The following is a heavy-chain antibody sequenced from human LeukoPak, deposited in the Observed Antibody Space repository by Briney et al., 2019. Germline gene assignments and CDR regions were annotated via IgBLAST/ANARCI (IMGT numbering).Heavy chain of an antibody. Sequence: SETLSLTCTVSGGSISSYYWGWIRQPPGKGLEWIGSIYYSGSTYYNPSLKSRVTISVDTSKNQFSLKLSSVTAADTAVYYCARAPIYMGFDYWGQGTLVTVSS. V-gene: IGHV4-39*01. CDR1: GGSISSYY. CDR3: ARAPIYMGFDY. J-gene: IGHJ4*02. D-gene: IGHD2-2*02. CDR2: IYYSGST.